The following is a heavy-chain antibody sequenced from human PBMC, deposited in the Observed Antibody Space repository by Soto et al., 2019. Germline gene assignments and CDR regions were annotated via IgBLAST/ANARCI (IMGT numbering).Heavy chain of an antibody. CDR3: ARVGVGYYYDSSGYNWFDP. V-gene: IGHV4-59*01. D-gene: IGHD3-22*01. Sequence: SETLSLTCTVSGGSISSYYWSWIRQPPGKGLEWIGYIYYSGSTNYNPSLKSRVTISVDTSKIQFSLKLSSVTAADTAVYYCARVGVGYYYDSSGYNWFDPWGQGTLVTVSS. J-gene: IGHJ5*02. CDR2: IYYSGST. CDR1: GGSISSYY.